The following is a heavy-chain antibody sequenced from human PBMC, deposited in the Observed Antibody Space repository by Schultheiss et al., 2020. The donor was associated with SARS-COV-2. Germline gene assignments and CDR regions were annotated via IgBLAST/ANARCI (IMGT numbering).Heavy chain of an antibody. Sequence: SETLSLTCTVSGGSISSYYWSWIRQPPGKGLEWIGYIYYSGSTYYNPSLKSRITMSVDTSKNQFSLKLSSVTAADTAVYYCARAPVAGTGGNWFDPWGQGTLVTVSS. V-gene: IGHV4-59*01. CDR2: IYYSGST. CDR3: ARAPVAGTGGNWFDP. CDR1: GGSISSYY. D-gene: IGHD6-19*01. J-gene: IGHJ5*02.